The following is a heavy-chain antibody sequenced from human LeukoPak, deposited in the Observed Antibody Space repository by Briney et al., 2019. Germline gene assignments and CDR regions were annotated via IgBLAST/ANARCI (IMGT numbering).Heavy chain of an antibody. D-gene: IGHD1-26*01. Sequence: GASVKVSCKASGYTFTGYYMHWVRQAPGQGLEWMGWINPNSGGTNYAQKFQGRVTMTRDTSISTAYMELSRLRSDDTAVYYCARWNGSYYVDAFDIWGQGTMVTVSS. CDR1: GYTFTGYY. CDR2: INPNSGGT. J-gene: IGHJ3*02. V-gene: IGHV1-2*02. CDR3: ARWNGSYYVDAFDI.